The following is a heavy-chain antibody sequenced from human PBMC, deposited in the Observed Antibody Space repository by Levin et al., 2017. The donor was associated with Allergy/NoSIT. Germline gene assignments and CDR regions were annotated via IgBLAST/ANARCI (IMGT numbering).Heavy chain of an antibody. V-gene: IGHV3-30-3*01. J-gene: IGHJ4*02. CDR2: ISDDGSSE. CDR3: VREIAEEGT. CDR1: GFTFSNYA. Sequence: SCAASGFTFSNYAMHWVRQAPGKGLEWVGVISDDGSSEFYIDSVKGRFTISRDNSKNRLYLQMDSPRAEDTALYYCVREIAEEGTWGQGTLVIVSS. D-gene: IGHD1-1*01.